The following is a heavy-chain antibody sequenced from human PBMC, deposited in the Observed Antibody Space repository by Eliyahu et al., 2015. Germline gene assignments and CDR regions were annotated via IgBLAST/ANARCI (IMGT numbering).Heavy chain of an antibody. V-gene: IGHV4-4*09. CDR2: ISASGNT. CDR3: ATIGRGINWYFDF. J-gene: IGHJ2*01. Sequence: QVHLRESGPGLVKPSETLSLDCTVSGGFVTTSHWSWIRQTPGRGLEWIGYISASGNTTYNPALKSXVALSRETSNNRFSLRLESVTAADTAVYYCATIGRGINWYFDFWGRGTLVTVSS. D-gene: IGHD3-10*01. CDR1: GGFVTTSH.